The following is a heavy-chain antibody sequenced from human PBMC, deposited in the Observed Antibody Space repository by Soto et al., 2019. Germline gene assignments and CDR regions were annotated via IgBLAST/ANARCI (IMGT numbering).Heavy chain of an antibody. D-gene: IGHD4-17*01. J-gene: IGHJ6*03. CDR2: IWYDGSNK. CDR3: ARDYGDRRDYYYYMDV. V-gene: IGHV3-33*01. Sequence: GGSLRLSCEASGFTFSSHGMHWVRQAPGKGLEWVAVIWYDGSNKYYADSVKGRFTISRDNSKNTLYLQMNSLRAEDTAVYYCARDYGDRRDYYYYMDVWGKGTTVTVSS. CDR1: GFTFSSHG.